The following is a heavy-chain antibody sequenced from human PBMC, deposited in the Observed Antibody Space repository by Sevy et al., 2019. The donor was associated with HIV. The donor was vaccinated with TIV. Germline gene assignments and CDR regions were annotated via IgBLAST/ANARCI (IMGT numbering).Heavy chain of an antibody. CDR1: GFSLNSYW. Sequence: GGSLRLSCAASGFSLNSYWMSWVRQAPGKGLEWVAAIWYDGRTERYADSVQGRFTISRDNSKKTLYLQMNSLRDEDTAIYYCARDAARVIVPTAGFDSWGQGTLVTVSS. D-gene: IGHD1-1*01. V-gene: IGHV3-33*08. CDR3: ARDAARVIVPTAGFDS. J-gene: IGHJ5*01. CDR2: IWYDGRTE.